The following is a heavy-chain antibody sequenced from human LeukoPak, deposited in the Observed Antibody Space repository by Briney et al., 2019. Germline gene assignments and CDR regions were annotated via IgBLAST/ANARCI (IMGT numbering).Heavy chain of an antibody. V-gene: IGHV4-59*08. J-gene: IGHJ4*02. CDR1: GGSISSYY. CDR2: IYYSGSI. D-gene: IGHD5-12*01. CDR3: ASGYSGYDYFDY. Sequence: SETLSLTCTVSGGSISSYYWSWIREPPGKGLEWIGYIYYSGSINYNPSLKSRVTISVDTSKNQFSLKLSSVTAADTAVYYCASGYSGYDYFDYWGQGTLVTVSS.